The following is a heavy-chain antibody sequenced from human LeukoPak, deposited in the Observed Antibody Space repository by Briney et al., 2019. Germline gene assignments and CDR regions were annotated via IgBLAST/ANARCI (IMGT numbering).Heavy chain of an antibody. V-gene: IGHV3-11*04. J-gene: IGHJ6*03. CDR3: ARDYYGSGSYYNVGYYYMDV. CDR2: ISSSGSTI. Sequence: GGSLRLSCAASEFTVSSNYMSWVRQAPGKGLEWVSYISSSGSTIYYADSVKGRFTISRDNAKNSLYLQMNSLRAEDTAVYYCARDYYGSGSYYNVGYYYMDVWGKGTTVTISS. CDR1: EFTVSSNY. D-gene: IGHD3-10*01.